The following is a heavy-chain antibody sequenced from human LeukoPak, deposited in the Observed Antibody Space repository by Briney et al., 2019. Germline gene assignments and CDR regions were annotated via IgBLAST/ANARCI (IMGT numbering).Heavy chain of an antibody. CDR3: ATAGGYCSSTSCYYYGMDV. CDR2: FDPEDGET. CDR1: GYTLTELS. J-gene: IGHJ6*04. D-gene: IGHD2-2*01. Sequence: ASVKVSCKVSGYTLTELSMHWVRQAPGKGLERMGGFDPEDGETIYAQKFQGRVTMTEDTSTDTAYMELSSLRSEDTAVYYCATAGGYCSSTSCYYYGMDVWGKGTTVTVSS. V-gene: IGHV1-24*01.